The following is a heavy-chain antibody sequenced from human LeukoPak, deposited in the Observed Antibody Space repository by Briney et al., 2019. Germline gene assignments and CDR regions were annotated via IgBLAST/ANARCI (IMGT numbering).Heavy chain of an antibody. J-gene: IGHJ4*02. Sequence: SVKVSCKASGYTFTSYGISWVRQAPGQGLEWMGWISAYNGNTNYAKKLQGRVTMTTATSTSTAYMELRSMRSDDTAVYYCARDPPRIAVAGYFDYWGQGTLVTVSS. D-gene: IGHD6-19*01. CDR1: GYTFTSYG. CDR2: ISAYNGNT. CDR3: ARDPPRIAVAGYFDY. V-gene: IGHV1-18*01.